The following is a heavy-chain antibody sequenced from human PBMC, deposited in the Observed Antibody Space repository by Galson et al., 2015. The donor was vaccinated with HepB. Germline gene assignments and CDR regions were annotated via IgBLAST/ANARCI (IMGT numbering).Heavy chain of an antibody. Sequence: SVKVSCKVSGYTLSSYGISWVRQAPGQGLEWMGWISTYTSNTNYAQKFQGRVTLTTDTSTRTAYMELRRLTSDDTAVYYCATARYTTSPPDNWGQGTLVTVSS. CDR1: GYTLSSYG. CDR3: ATARYTTSPPDN. CDR2: ISTYTSNT. D-gene: IGHD1-14*01. V-gene: IGHV1-18*01. J-gene: IGHJ4*02.